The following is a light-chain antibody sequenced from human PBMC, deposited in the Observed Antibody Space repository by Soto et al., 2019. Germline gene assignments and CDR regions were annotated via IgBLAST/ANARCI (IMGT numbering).Light chain of an antibody. V-gene: IGLV2-14*01. CDR1: SSDVGGYNC. CDR3: CSYAGSSTYV. CDR2: EVS. J-gene: IGLJ1*01. Sequence: QSVLTQPASVSGSPGQSITISCTGTSSDVGGYNCVSWYQQHPGKAPKLMIYEVSNRPSGVSNRFSGSKSGNTASLTISGLQAEDEADYYCCSYAGSSTYVFGTGTKVTVL.